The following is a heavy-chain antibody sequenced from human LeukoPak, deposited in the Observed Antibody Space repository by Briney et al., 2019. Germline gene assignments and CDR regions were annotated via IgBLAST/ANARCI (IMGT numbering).Heavy chain of an antibody. D-gene: IGHD5-18*01. V-gene: IGHV3-30*18. J-gene: IGHJ4*02. CDR3: AKDPPENTAMAQFDY. Sequence: GGSLRLSCAASGFTFSSYGMHWVRQAPGKGLEWVAVISYDGSNKYYADSVKGRFTISRDNSKNTLYLQMNSLRAEDTAVYYCAKDPPENTAMAQFDYWGQGTLVTVSS. CDR2: ISYDGSNK. CDR1: GFTFSSYG.